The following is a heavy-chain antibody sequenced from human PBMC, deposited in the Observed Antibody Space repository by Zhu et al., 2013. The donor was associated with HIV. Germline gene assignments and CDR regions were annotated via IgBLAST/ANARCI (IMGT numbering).Heavy chain of an antibody. CDR2: INPNNGAA. CDR1: GYTFTDYY. CDR3: ARVPCYITGCSSINWFDP. J-gene: IGHJ5*02. V-gene: IGHV1-2*02. Sequence: QVQLLQSGPQVTKPGASMRLSCQTSGYTFTDYYLHWVRQAPGQGLEWMGWINPNNGAAKYVQKFQGRVTMSSDTSITTVYLDLSRLNSDDTAVYYCARVPCYITGCSSINWFDPWGQGTQVTVAS. D-gene: IGHD3-3*01.